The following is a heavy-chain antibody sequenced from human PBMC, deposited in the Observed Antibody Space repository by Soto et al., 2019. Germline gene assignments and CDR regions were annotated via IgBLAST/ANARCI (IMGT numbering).Heavy chain of an antibody. D-gene: IGHD1-1*01. Sequence: QVQLQESGPGLVKPSETLSLTCTVSGGSISSYYWSWIRQPPGKGLEWIGYIYYSGGTNYNPALKSRVTISVDTSKHQFSLKLSSVTAADTAVYYCAREGTTVDSYYYYGMDVWGQGTTVTVSS. J-gene: IGHJ6*02. CDR1: GGSISSYY. V-gene: IGHV4-59*01. CDR3: AREGTTVDSYYYYGMDV. CDR2: IYYSGGT.